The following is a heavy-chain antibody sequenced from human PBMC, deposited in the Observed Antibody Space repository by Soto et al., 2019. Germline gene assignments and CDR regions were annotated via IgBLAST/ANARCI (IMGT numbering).Heavy chain of an antibody. CDR3: ASSNIAAAGFYYYGMDV. D-gene: IGHD6-13*01. CDR1: GGSISSYY. V-gene: IGHV4-59*01. J-gene: IGHJ6*02. CDR2: IYYSGST. Sequence: SETLSLTCAVSGGSISSYYWSWIRQPPGKGLEWIGYIYYSGSTNYNPSLKSRVTISVDTSKNQFSLKLSSVTAADTAVYYCASSNIAAAGFYYYGMDVWGRGTTVTSP.